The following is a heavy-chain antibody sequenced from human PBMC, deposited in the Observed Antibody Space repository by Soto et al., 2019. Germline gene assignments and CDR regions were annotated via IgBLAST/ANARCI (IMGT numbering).Heavy chain of an antibody. Sequence: KPSETLSLTCTVSAGSISGYFWGWMRQPPGKEPELIAYIHYLGSAYYNPSLRSRVTISVATSRNQFSLQLSSVNAADTAVYYCVRVGRIAISDTWFAPWGQGTLVTVSS. CDR3: VRVGRIAISDTWFAP. J-gene: IGHJ5*02. V-gene: IGHV4-59*01. D-gene: IGHD6-13*01. CDR2: IHYLGSA. CDR1: AGSISGYF.